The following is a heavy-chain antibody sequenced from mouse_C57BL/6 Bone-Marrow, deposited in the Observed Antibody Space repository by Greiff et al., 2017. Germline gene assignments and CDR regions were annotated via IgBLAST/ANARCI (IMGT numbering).Heavy chain of an antibody. CDR1: GYIFTEYT. V-gene: IGHV1-62-2*01. Sequence: QVTLKVSGAELVKPGASVKLSCKASGYIFTEYTIHWVKQRSGQGLEWIGWFYPGSGSIKYNERFKDKATLNADKSSNTFYMELSRLTSEDSAVYCCARHERYYDYEGYFDYWGQGTTLTVSS. CDR3: ARHERYYDYEGYFDY. J-gene: IGHJ2*01. CDR2: FYPGSGSI. D-gene: IGHD2-4*01.